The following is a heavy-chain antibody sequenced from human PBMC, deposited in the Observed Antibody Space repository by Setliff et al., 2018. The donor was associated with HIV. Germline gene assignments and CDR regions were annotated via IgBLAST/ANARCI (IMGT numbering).Heavy chain of an antibody. J-gene: IGHJ3*02. CDR1: GYTFTGYY. V-gene: IGHV1-2*02. CDR2: INPNNGDT. D-gene: IGHD6-13*01. CDR3: ARDPGYKSSWYGAFDI. Sequence: GASVKVSCKTSGYTFTGYYVHWVRQAPGQGLEWMGWINPNNGDTNYAQKFQGRVTMTRDTSISTAFMDLSRLRSDDTAVYYCARDPGYKSSWYGAFDIWGQGTMVTVSS.